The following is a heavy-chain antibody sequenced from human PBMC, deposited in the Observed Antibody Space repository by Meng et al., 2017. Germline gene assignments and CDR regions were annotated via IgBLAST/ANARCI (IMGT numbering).Heavy chain of an antibody. CDR1: GYSFTAYY. CDR3: ARVDGGNYLFVN. D-gene: IGHD4-23*01. J-gene: IGHJ1*01. V-gene: IGHV1-2*06. CDR2: INPNSGGT. Sequence: QMQLVQSGADVKKPGGSVKVSCKASGYSFTAYYMHWVRQAPGQGLEWMGRINPNSGGTDSAQKFQGRVTMTRDTSISTAYMELYRLTSDDTAVYYCARVDGGNYLFVNWGQSTLVTVSS.